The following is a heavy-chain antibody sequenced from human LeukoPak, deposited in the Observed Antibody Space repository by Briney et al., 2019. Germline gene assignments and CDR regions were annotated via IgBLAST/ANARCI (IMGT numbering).Heavy chain of an antibody. V-gene: IGHV1-2*02. J-gene: IGHJ4*02. CDR2: INPDSGGT. D-gene: IGHD6-19*01. Sequence: ASVKVSCKASGYSFIGYYIHWVRQAPGQGLEWMGWINPDSGGTNYAQKFQGRVTMTRDTSISTAYMEVRRLRSDDTAVYYCARGGSGWSETGYWGQGTLVTVSS. CDR1: GYSFIGYY. CDR3: ARGGSGWSETGY.